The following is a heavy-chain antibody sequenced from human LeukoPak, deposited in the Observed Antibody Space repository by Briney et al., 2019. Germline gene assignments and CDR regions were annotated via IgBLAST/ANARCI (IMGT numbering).Heavy chain of an antibody. CDR2: ISNNGGST. J-gene: IGHJ4*02. CDR1: GFTFSSYA. V-gene: IGHV3-23*01. D-gene: IGHD3-3*01. CDR3: AKIRPSSVNY. Sequence: GGSLRLSCAASGFTFSSYAMSWVRQAPGKGLEWVSGISNNGGSTYYADSVKGRFTISRDNSKNTLYLQINSLSAEDTAVYYCAKIRPSSVNYWGQGTLVTVFS.